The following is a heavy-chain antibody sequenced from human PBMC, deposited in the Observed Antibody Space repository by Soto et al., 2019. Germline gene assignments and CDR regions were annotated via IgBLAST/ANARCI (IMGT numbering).Heavy chain of an antibody. V-gene: IGHV1-18*01. CDR1: GYTFTSYG. CDR2: FSAYNGNT. J-gene: IGHJ4*02. CDR3: APSCYYSPPDV. D-gene: IGHD3-22*01. Sequence: QVQLVQSGAEVKTPGASVKVSCKASGYTFTSYGISWVRQAPGQGLEWMGWFSAYNGNTNYAQNLQGRVTMTTDTTTSTAYMEVRSLRSEDTGVYYCAPSCYYSPPDVWGQGTLVTVSS.